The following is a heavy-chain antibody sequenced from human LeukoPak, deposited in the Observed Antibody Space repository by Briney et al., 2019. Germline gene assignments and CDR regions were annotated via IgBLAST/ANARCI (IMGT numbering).Heavy chain of an antibody. CDR1: GDSINGFY. CDR3: ARVIGYCSGGSCYYWFDP. V-gene: IGHV4-59*01. Sequence: SETLSLTCTASGDSINGFYWNWIRQPPGKGLEWIGYIYYSGNTNYNPSLKSRVTMSVDTSTNQFSLKLSSVTAADTAVYYCARVIGYCSGGSCYYWFDPWGQGTLVTVSS. CDR2: IYYSGNT. J-gene: IGHJ5*02. D-gene: IGHD2-15*01.